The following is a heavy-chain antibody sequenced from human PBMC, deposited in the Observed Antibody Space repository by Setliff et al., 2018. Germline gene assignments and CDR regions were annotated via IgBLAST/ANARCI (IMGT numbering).Heavy chain of an antibody. CDR2: IYIGGSD. J-gene: IGHJ6*03. D-gene: IGHD6-19*01. CDR1: GGSISSYY. Sequence: SETLSLTCIVSGGSISSYYWSWIRQPAGKGLEWIGHIYIGGSDNYNPSLKSRVTMSIDTSKNQFSLKLNSVTAADMAVYYCAREQWLDPPGYYYMDVWAKGTTVTVSS. V-gene: IGHV4-4*07. CDR3: AREQWLDPPGYYYMDV.